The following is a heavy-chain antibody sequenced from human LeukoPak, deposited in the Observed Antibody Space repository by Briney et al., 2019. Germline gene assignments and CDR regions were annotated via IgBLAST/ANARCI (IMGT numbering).Heavy chain of an antibody. CDR3: ARRYYDILTGYNPFDY. CDR2: IYPGDSDT. V-gene: IGHV5-51*01. J-gene: IGHJ4*02. CDR1: GYSFTSYW. D-gene: IGHD3-9*01. Sequence: GESLKISCKGSGYSFTSYWIGWVRRMPGKGLEWMGIIYPGDSDTRYSPSFQGQVTISADKSISTAYLQWSSLKASDTAMYYCARRYYDILTGYNPFDYWGQGTLVTVSS.